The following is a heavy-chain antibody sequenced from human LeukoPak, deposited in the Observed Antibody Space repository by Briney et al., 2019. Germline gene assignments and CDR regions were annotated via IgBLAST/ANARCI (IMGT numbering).Heavy chain of an antibody. CDR3: ARGRPPGSTNRGYYYYGMGV. V-gene: IGHV3-11*04. CDR1: GFTFSDYY. Sequence: PGGSLRLSCAASGFTFSDYYMSWIRQTPRKGLGWVSYISSSGSTIYYADSVKGRFTISRDNAKNTLYLQMNSLRAEDTAVFYCARGRPPGSTNRGYYYYGMGVWGQGTTVTVSS. J-gene: IGHJ6*02. D-gene: IGHD2-2*01. CDR2: ISSSGSTI.